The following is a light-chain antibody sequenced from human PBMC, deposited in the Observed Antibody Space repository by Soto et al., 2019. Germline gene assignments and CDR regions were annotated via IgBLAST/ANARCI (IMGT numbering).Light chain of an antibody. CDR2: EVT. CDR1: SSDVGGFNY. J-gene: IGLJ3*02. CDR3: ASYTASDIRV. Sequence: QSALTQPASVSGSPGQSITISCTGTSSDVGGFNYVSWYQQYPGKAPKLIIYEVTNRPSGVSNRFSGSKSGNTASLTISALQVEDEAHYSCASYTASDIRVFGGGTKLTVL. V-gene: IGLV2-14*01.